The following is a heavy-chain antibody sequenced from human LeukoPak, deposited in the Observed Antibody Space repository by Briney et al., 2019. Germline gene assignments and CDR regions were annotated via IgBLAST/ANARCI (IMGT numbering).Heavy chain of an antibody. CDR1: GYTFTSYY. Sequence: ASVKVSCKASGYTFTSYYIHWVRQAPGQGLEWMGIINPSGGSTSYAQKFQGRVTMTRDTSTSTVYMELSSLRSEDTAGYYCARTLGVLAFYNWFDPWGQGTLVTVSS. D-gene: IGHD3-16*01. J-gene: IGHJ5*02. V-gene: IGHV1-46*01. CDR2: INPSGGST. CDR3: ARTLGVLAFYNWFDP.